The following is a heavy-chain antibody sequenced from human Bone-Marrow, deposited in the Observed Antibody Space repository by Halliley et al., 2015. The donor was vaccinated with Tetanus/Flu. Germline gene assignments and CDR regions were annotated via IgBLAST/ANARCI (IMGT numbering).Heavy chain of an antibody. V-gene: IGHV4-59*01. CDR2: IHYSGST. J-gene: IGHJ3*02. CDR3: ARVMDRVDAFDI. Sequence: TLSLTCTVSGGFINNYYWTWTRQPPGKGLEWIGYIHYSGSTNYNPSLESRVTFSVDTSKNQFSLRLTSVTAADTAVYFCARVMDRVDAFDIWGQGTMATVSS. CDR1: GGFINNYY.